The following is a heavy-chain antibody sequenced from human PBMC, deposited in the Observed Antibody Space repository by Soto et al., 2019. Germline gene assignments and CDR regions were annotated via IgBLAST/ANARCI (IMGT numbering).Heavy chain of an antibody. CDR2: INSDGSST. J-gene: IGHJ4*02. CDR3: ARTPQYYDFWSGYSEAGFDY. D-gene: IGHD3-3*01. V-gene: IGHV3-74*01. Sequence: PGGSLRLSCAASGFTFSSYWMHWVRQAPGKGLVWVSRINSDGSSTSYADSVKGRFTISRDNAKNTLYLQMNSLRAEDTAVYYCARTPQYYDFWSGYSEAGFDYWGQGTLVTVSS. CDR1: GFTFSSYW.